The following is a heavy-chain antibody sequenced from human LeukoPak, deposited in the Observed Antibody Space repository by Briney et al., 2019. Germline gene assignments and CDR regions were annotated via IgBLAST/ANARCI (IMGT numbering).Heavy chain of an antibody. CDR3: ARGHIASWYNVEN. CDR2: ISGSSTYT. CDR1: GFTFSDYY. Sequence: GGSLRLSCAASGFTFSDYYMSWIRQAREKGLEWVSYISGSSTYTDYADSVKGRFTISRDNAKNSLYLVMNSLRAEDTAVYYCARGHIASWYNVENWGQGTLVTVSS. D-gene: IGHD6-13*01. V-gene: IGHV3-11*06. J-gene: IGHJ4*02.